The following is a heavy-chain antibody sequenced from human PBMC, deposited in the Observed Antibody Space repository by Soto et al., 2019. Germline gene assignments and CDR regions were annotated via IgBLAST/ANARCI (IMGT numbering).Heavy chain of an antibody. V-gene: IGHV4-59*01. Sequence: SETLSLTCTVSGGSISSYYWSWIRQPPGKGLEWIGYIYYSGSTNYNPSLKSRVTISVDTSKNQLSLKLSSVTAADTAVYYCARARRYYGSGRMDYYYGMDVWGQGTTVTVSS. J-gene: IGHJ6*02. D-gene: IGHD3-10*01. CDR2: IYYSGST. CDR1: GGSISSYY. CDR3: ARARRYYGSGRMDYYYGMDV.